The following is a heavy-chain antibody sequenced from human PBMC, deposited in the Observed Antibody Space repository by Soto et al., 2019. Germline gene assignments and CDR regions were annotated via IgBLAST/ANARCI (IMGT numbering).Heavy chain of an antibody. CDR2: ISYDGSNK. CDR3: ARDRVVTTALGYYYYYGMDV. D-gene: IGHD2-21*02. CDR1: GFTFSSYG. J-gene: IGHJ6*02. V-gene: IGHV3-30*03. Sequence: GSLRLSCAASGFTFSSYGMHWVRQAPGKGLEWVAVISYDGSNKYYADSVKGRFTISRDNSKNTLYLQMNSLRAEDTAVYYCARDRVVTTALGYYYYYGMDVWGQGTTVTVSS.